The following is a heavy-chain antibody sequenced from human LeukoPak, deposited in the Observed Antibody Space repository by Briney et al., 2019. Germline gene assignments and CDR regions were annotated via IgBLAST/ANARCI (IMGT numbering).Heavy chain of an antibody. CDR3: LGQLPADLDV. D-gene: IGHD1-1*01. V-gene: IGHV4-59*01. CDR1: GGSISSYY. J-gene: IGHJ4*02. CDR2: IYYSGST. Sequence: SETLSLTCTVSGGSISSYYWSWTRQPPGKGLEWIGYIYYSGSTNYNPSLKSRVTISVDTSKNQFSLKLSSVTAADTAVYFCLGQLPADLDVWGQGMLVTVSS.